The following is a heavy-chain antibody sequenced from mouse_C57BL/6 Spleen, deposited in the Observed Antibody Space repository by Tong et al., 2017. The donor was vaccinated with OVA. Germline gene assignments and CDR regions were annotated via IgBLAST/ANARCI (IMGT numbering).Heavy chain of an antibody. D-gene: IGHD2-3*01. CDR3: ALGWLPYYYAMDY. J-gene: IGHJ4*01. V-gene: IGHV5-12*02. CDR2: ISNGGGST. Sequence: EVQLQESGGGLVQPGGSLKLSCATSGFTFSDYYMYWVRQTPEKRLEWVAYISNGGGSTYYPDTVKGRFTISRDNAKNSMYLQMSRLKSEETAMYYCALGWLPYYYAMDYWGQGTSVTVSS. CDR1: GFTFSDYY.